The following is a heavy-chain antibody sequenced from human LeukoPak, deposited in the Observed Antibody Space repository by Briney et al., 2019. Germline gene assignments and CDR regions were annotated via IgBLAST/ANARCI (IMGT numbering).Heavy chain of an antibody. Sequence: GGSLRLSCAASGFTFSDYYMSWIRRAPGKGLEWVSYISSSSSYTNYADSVKGRFTISRDNAKNSLYLQMNSLRAEDTAVYYCARDRWYDSSGYYDYWGQGTLVTVSS. CDR2: ISSSSSYT. CDR3: ARDRWYDSSGYYDY. J-gene: IGHJ4*02. D-gene: IGHD3-22*01. CDR1: GFTFSDYY. V-gene: IGHV3-11*05.